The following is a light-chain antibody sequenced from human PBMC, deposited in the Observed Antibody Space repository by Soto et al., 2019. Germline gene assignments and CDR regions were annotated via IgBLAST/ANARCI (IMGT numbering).Light chain of an antibody. CDR1: QSVSSY. CDR2: DTS. J-gene: IGKJ5*01. V-gene: IGKV3-11*01. Sequence: EIVLTQSPATLSLSPGERATLSCRASQSVSSYLAWYQQKPGQAPRLLIYDTSNRATGIPARFSGSGSGTECILSISSREPEDFAVYYCQHRSNWPPITFGQGTRLEIK. CDR3: QHRSNWPPIT.